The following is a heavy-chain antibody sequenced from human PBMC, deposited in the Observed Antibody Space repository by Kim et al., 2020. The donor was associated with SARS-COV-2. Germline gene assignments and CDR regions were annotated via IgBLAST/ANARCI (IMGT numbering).Heavy chain of an antibody. V-gene: IGHV3-53*01. CDR2: IYSGGST. CDR1: GFTVSSNY. J-gene: IGHJ6*02. D-gene: IGHD3-9*01. Sequence: GGSLRLSCAASGFTVSSNYMSWVRQAPGKGLEWVSVIYSGGSTYYADSVKGRFTISRDNSKNTLYLQMNSLRAEDTAVYYCARDPGGQAILRYFDWLLYPYYYGMDVWGQGTTVTVSS. CDR3: ARDPGGQAILRYFDWLLYPYYYGMDV.